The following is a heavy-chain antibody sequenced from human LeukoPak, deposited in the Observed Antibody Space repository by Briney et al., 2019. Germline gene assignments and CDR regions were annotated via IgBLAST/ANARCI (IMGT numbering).Heavy chain of an antibody. CDR3: ARARRTYCSSTSCYLYAFDI. D-gene: IGHD2-2*01. J-gene: IGHJ3*02. Sequence: SETLSLTCTVSGGSISSGSYYWSWIRQPAGKGLEWIGRIYTSGSTNYNPSLKSRVTISVDTSKNQFSLKLSSVTAADTAVYYCARARRTYCSSTSCYLYAFDIWGQGTMATVSS. V-gene: IGHV4-61*02. CDR2: IYTSGST. CDR1: GGSISSGSYY.